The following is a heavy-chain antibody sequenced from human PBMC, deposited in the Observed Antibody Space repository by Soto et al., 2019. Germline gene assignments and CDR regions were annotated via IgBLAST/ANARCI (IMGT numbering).Heavy chain of an antibody. Sequence: QFHLVQSGAGVKKPGASVKVSCKGSGYTFTSYGITWVRQAPGQGLEWMGWISAHNGNTNYAQKLQGRVTVTRDTSTSTAYMELRSLRSDDTAVYYCARGRYGDYWGQGALVTVSS. CDR3: ARGRYGDY. CDR1: GYTFTSYG. J-gene: IGHJ4*02. D-gene: IGHD1-1*01. CDR2: ISAHNGNT. V-gene: IGHV1-18*01.